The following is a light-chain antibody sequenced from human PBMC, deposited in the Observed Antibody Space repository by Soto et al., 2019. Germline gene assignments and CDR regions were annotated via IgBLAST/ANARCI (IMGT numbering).Light chain of an antibody. Sequence: QSALTQPPSASGSPGQSVTISCTGTSSDVGGYNYVSWYQQHPGKAPKVMIYEVSKRPSGVPDRFSGSKSGNTASLTVSGLQAEDEADYYCSSYGGNNNVLFGGGTKLTVL. CDR3: SSYGGNNNVL. J-gene: IGLJ2*01. V-gene: IGLV2-8*01. CDR2: EVS. CDR1: SSDVGGYNY.